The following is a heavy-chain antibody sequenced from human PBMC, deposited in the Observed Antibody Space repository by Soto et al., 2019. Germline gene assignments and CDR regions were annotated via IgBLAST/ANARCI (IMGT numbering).Heavy chain of an antibody. J-gene: IGHJ4*02. V-gene: IGHV4-34*01. Sequence: LSLTCAVYGGSFSGYYWICIRQPPVKGLEWIGEINHSGSTNYNPSLKSRVTISVDTSKNQFSLKLSSVTAADTAVYYCASMLRGDYDSYYFDYWGQGALVTVSS. CDR2: INHSGST. CDR1: GGSFSGYY. CDR3: ASMLRGDYDSYYFDY. D-gene: IGHD3-10*01.